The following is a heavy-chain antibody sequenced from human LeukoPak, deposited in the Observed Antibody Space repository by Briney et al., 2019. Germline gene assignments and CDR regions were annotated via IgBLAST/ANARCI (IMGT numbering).Heavy chain of an antibody. CDR1: GFIFSTYT. CDR2: INGDGRTT. J-gene: IGHJ4*02. V-gene: IGHV3-64D*06. D-gene: IGHD2-15*01. CDR3: VGDQVDATGYLR. Sequence: GGSLRLSCSASGFIFSTYTMYWVRQSPGKGLEYVSVINGDGRTTYYIDSVKGRFTISRDNSKNTLYLQMSSLRADDTAVYYCVGDQVDATGYLRWGQGTRVTVSA.